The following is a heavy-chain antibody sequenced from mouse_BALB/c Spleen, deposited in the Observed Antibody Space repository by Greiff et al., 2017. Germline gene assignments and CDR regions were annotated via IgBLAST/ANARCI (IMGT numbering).Heavy chain of an antibody. V-gene: IGHV1-12*01. Sequence: QVQLQQPGAELVKPGASVKMSCKASGYTFTSYNMHWVKQTPGQGLEWIGAIYPGNGDTSYNQKFKGKATLTADKSSSTAYMQLSSLTSEDSAVYYCASEILTTFAYWGQGTLVTVSA. D-gene: IGHD2-5*01. CDR3: ASEILTTFAY. CDR1: GYTFTSYN. J-gene: IGHJ3*01. CDR2: IYPGNGDT.